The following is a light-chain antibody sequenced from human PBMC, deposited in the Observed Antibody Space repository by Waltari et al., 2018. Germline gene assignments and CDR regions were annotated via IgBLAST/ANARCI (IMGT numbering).Light chain of an antibody. CDR2: ADS. Sequence: QSALTQPASVSGSPGQSITISCTGTSSDVGSYKLVSWYQQHPGKAPRLMIYADSNRPHGSSNSFSGSKSGNTASLTISGLQAEDEAAYYCCSYAGSSTVKFGEGTYLTVL. CDR1: SSDVGSYKL. V-gene: IGLV2-23*01. CDR3: CSYAGSSTVK. J-gene: IGLJ2*01.